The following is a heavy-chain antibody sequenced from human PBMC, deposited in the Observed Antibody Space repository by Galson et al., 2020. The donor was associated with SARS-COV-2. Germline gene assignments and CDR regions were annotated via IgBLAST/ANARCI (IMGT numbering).Heavy chain of an antibody. CDR3: AREHYYDSSGYYETAGAFDI. V-gene: IGHV1-69*06. Sequence: SVKVYCKASGGTFSSYAISWARQAPGQGLEWMGGIIPIFGTANYAQKFQGRVTITADKSTSTAYMELSSLRSEDTAVYYCAREHYYDSSGYYETAGAFDIWGQGTMVTVSS. D-gene: IGHD3-22*01. CDR2: IIPIFGTA. CDR1: GGTFSSYA. J-gene: IGHJ3*02.